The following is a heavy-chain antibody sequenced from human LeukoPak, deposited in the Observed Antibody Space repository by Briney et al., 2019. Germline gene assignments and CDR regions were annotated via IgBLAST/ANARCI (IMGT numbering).Heavy chain of an antibody. Sequence: GGSLRLSCAASGFTFSTYAMNWVRQAPGKRLEWVSVISGNDYSTYYADSVKGRFTISRDNSKNTLYLQMNSLSAEDTATYYCAKGYNSGPGMFDYWGQGTLVTVSS. V-gene: IGHV3-23*01. CDR1: GFTFSTYA. CDR2: ISGNDYST. CDR3: AKGYNSGPGMFDY. D-gene: IGHD6-19*01. J-gene: IGHJ4*02.